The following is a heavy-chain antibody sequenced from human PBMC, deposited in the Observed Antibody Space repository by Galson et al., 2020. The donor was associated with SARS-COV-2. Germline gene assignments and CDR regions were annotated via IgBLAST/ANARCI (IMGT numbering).Heavy chain of an antibody. V-gene: IGHV3-33*01. CDR1: GFTFSSYG. CDR3: ARDQIGYSYGLDY. D-gene: IGHD5-18*01. Sequence: GESLKISCAASGFTFSSYGMHWVRQAPGKGLEWVAVIWYDGSNKYYADSVKGRFTISRDNSKNTLYLQMNSLRAEDTAVYYCARDQIGYSYGLDYWGQGTLVTVSS. J-gene: IGHJ4*02. CDR2: IWYDGSNK.